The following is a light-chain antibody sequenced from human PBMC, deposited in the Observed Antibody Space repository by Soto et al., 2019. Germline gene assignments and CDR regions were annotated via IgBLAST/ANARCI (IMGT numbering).Light chain of an antibody. CDR1: ISDVV. CDR3: CSSAGGFTWV. J-gene: IGLJ3*02. CDR2: YVT. V-gene: IGLV2-11*01. Sequence: QSALTQPRSVSGSPGQSVTIPCTGSISDVVSWYQQHPGKAPKLIIYYVTQRPSGVPDRFSASKSGNTASLTTSGLQAEDEADYYCCSSAGGFTWVFGGGTKLTVL.